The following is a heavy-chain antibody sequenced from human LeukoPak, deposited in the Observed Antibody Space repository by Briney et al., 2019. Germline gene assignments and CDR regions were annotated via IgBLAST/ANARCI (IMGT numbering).Heavy chain of an antibody. CDR1: GFTFDDYG. D-gene: IGHD6-13*01. V-gene: IGHV3-20*04. CDR3: ARFIAAPYYFDY. Sequence: GGSLRLSCAASGFTFDDYGMSWVRQAPGKGLEWVSGINWNGGSTGYADSVKGRFTISRDNAKNSLYLQMNSLRAEDTAVYYCARFIAAPYYFDYWGRGTLVTVSS. CDR2: INWNGGST. J-gene: IGHJ4*02.